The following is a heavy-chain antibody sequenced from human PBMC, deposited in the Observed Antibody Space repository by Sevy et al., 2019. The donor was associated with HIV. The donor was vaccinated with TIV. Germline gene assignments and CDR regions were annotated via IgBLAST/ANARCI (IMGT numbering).Heavy chain of an antibody. CDR1: GFTFSSYW. V-gene: IGHV3-7*03. CDR2: IKQDGSEK. D-gene: IGHD6-19*01. J-gene: IGHJ6*02. CDR3: AREGNIAVAGTHGMDV. Sequence: GGSLRLSCAASGFTFSSYWMSWVRQAPGKGLEWVANIKQDGSEKYYVDSVKGRLTISRDNAKNSLYLQMNSLRAEDTAVYYCAREGNIAVAGTHGMDVWGQGTTVTVSS.